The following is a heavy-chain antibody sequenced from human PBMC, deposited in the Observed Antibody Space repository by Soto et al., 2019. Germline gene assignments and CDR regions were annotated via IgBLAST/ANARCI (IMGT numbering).Heavy chain of an antibody. CDR1: GYTLTELS. J-gene: IGHJ3*02. D-gene: IGHD1-26*01. V-gene: IGHV1-24*01. CDR2: FDPEDGET. CDR3: ATDLSGSYFAAFDI. Sequence: GASVKVSCKVSGYTLTELSMHWVLQAPGKGLEWMGGFDPEDGETIYAQKFQGRVTMTEDTSTDTAYMELSSLRSEDTAVYYCATDLSGSYFAAFDIWGQGTMVTVSS.